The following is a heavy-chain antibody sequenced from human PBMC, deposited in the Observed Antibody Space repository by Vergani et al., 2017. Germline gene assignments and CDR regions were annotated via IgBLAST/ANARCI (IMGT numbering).Heavy chain of an antibody. J-gene: IGHJ3*02. V-gene: IGHV1-8*01. CDR1: GYTFTSYD. D-gene: IGHD2-2*01. CDR3: ARDGVPVALPGMGAFDI. CDR2: MNPNSGNT. Sequence: QVQLVQSGAEVKKPGASVKVSCKASGYTFTSYDINWVRQATGQGLEWMGWMNPNSGNTGYAQKFQGRVTMTRNTSISTAYMELSSLRSEDTAVYYCARDGVPVALPGMGAFDIWGQGTMVTVSS.